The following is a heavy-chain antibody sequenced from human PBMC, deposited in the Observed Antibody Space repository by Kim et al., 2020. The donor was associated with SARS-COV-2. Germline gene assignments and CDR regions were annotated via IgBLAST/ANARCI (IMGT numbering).Heavy chain of an antibody. D-gene: IGHD2-2*01. CDR1: GFTFSSYG. J-gene: IGHJ4*02. Sequence: GGSLRLSCAASGFTFSSYGMHCVRQAPGKGLEWVAVISYDGSNKYYADSVKGRFTISRDNSKNTLYLQMNSLRAEDTAVYYCARDLGLFALPAAPPGIGYWGQGTLVTVSS. CDR2: ISYDGSNK. V-gene: IGHV3-33*05. CDR3: ARDLGLFALPAAPPGIGY.